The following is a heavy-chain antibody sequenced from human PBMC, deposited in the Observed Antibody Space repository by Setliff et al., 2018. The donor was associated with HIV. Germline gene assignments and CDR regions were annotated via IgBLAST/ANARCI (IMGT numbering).Heavy chain of an antibody. D-gene: IGHD3-10*01. V-gene: IGHV4-31*03. Sequence: SETLSLTCTVSSGSISSGGYFWGWTRQHPGKSLEWIGYIYYTGSTYYNPSLKSRVTISIDTSKNQFSLNLSSVTAADSAVYYCAKLSRLTSLRNAFDIWGQGAVVTVSS. CDR3: AKLSRLTSLRNAFDI. CDR1: SGSISSGGYF. J-gene: IGHJ3*02. CDR2: IYYTGST.